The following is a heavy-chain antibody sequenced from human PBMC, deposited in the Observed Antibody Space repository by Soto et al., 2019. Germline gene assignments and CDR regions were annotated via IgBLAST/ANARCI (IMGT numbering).Heavy chain of an antibody. CDR2: IYYSGST. CDR1: GGSISSYY. D-gene: IGHD3-16*01. CDR3: ARDLRESGAPGVWYYYGMDV. V-gene: IGHV4-59*01. Sequence: SETLSLTCTVSGGSISSYYWSWIRQPPGKGLEWIGYIYYSGSTNYNPSLKSRVTISVDTSKNQFSLKLSSVTAADTAVYYCARDLRESGAPGVWYYYGMDVWGQGTTVTVSS. J-gene: IGHJ6*02.